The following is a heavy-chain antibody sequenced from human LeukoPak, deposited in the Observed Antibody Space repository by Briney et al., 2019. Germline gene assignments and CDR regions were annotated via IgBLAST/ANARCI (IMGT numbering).Heavy chain of an antibody. CDR2: IYYSGST. Sequence: PSETLSLTCTVPGGSISSYYWSWIRQPPGKGLEWIGYIYYSGSTNYNPSLKSRVTISVDTSKNQFSLKLSSVTAADTAVYYCARVGRFGDWFDPWGQGTLVTVSS. D-gene: IGHD3-10*01. V-gene: IGHV4-59*01. CDR3: ARVGRFGDWFDP. J-gene: IGHJ5*02. CDR1: GGSISSYY.